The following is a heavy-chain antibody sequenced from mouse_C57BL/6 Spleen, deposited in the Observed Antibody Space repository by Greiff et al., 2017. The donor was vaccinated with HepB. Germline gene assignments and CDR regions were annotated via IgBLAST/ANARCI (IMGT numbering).Heavy chain of an antibody. Sequence: LVESGPELVKPGASVKISCKASGYAFSSSWMNWVKQRPGKGLEWIGRIYPGDGDTNYNGKFKGKATLTADKSSSTAYMQLSSLTSEDSAVYFCARKSGYGGYFDVWGTGTTVTVSS. D-gene: IGHD1-2*01. CDR1: GYAFSSSW. CDR3: ARKSGYGGYFDV. CDR2: IYPGDGDT. J-gene: IGHJ1*03. V-gene: IGHV1-82*01.